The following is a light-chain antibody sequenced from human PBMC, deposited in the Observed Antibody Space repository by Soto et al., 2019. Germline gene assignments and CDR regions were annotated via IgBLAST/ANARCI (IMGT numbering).Light chain of an antibody. CDR2: DAS. J-gene: IGKJ1*01. Sequence: DIHMTQTPTKLSAAFGDIVTITWXARHSISSYLAWYQQKAGKAPKLLIYDASTLESGVPSRFSGSGSGTEFTLTISSLQPDDFATYYCQSYSSHSWTFGQGTKVDIK. V-gene: IGKV1-5*01. CDR1: HSISSY. CDR3: QSYSSHSWT.